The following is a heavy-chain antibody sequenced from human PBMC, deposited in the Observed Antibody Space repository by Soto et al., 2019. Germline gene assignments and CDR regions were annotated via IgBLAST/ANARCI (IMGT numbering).Heavy chain of an antibody. J-gene: IGHJ4*02. CDR2: LSHGGAYT. CDR1: GFSFSTYS. Sequence: EVQLLESGGGLVQPGGSLRLSCAASGFSFSTYSMAWVRQAPGKGPEWVSGLSHGGAYTFYADSVKGRFTISVDISQNTVYLQMNSLRTEHTAVYYCAKWSGYGDAWGQGTLVTVSS. CDR3: AKWSGYGDA. D-gene: IGHD4-17*01. V-gene: IGHV3-23*01.